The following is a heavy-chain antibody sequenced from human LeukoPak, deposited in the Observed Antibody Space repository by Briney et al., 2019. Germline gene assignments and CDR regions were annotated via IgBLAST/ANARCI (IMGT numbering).Heavy chain of an antibody. CDR1: GGSISFYY. V-gene: IGHV4-4*09. CDR3: ARVPHYGGNAYYYYYGMDV. Sequence: PSETLSLTCTVSGGSISFYYWSWIRQPPGKRLEWIGYIFTGGSTSYNPSLKSRVTISVDTSKNQFSLKLSSVTAADTAVYYCARVPHYGGNAYYYYYGMDVWGQGTTVTVSS. CDR2: IFTGGST. D-gene: IGHD4-23*01. J-gene: IGHJ6*02.